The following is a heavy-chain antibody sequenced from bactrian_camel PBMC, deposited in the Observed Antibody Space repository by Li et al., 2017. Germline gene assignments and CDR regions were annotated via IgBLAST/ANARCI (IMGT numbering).Heavy chain of an antibody. V-gene: IGHV3S54*01. Sequence: QLVESGGGSVQTGGSLRLSCAASGYSSNTFCMGWFRRVPGLEREGVAVISSGGGSNTWYSESVKGRFTISRDKLNGTLDLQMNSLKSEDTGTYYCGADHRPLCLIAGTNYENTNWGQGTQVTVS. CDR1: GYSSNTFC. CDR2: ISSGGGSNT. J-gene: IGHJ4*01. CDR3: GADHRPLCLIAGTNYENTN. D-gene: IGHD4*01.